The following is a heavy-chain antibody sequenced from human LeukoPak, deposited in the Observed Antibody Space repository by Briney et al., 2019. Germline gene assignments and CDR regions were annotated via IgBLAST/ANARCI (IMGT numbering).Heavy chain of an antibody. D-gene: IGHD2-2*01. Sequence: GESLKISCRGSGYSFTTYWIGWVRQMPGKGLEWMGIIYPGDSVTRYSPSFQGQVTMSADKSINTAYLQWSSLKASDTAMYYCARRQGCSSTSCPPDYWGQGTLVTVSS. V-gene: IGHV5-51*01. J-gene: IGHJ4*02. CDR1: GYSFTTYW. CDR3: ARRQGCSSTSCPPDY. CDR2: IYPGDSVT.